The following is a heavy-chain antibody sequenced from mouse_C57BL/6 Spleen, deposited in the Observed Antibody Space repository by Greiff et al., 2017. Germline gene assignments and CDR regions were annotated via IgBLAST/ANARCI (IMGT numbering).Heavy chain of an antibody. CDR1: GYTFTSYW. Sequence: QVQLQQPGAELVRPGSSVKLSCKASGYTFTSYWMHWVKQRPIQGLEWIGNIDPSDSETHYNQKFKDKATLTVDKSSSTAYMQLSSLTSEDSAVYYGARGNSYWYFEVWGTGTTVTVSS. D-gene: IGHD2-1*01. J-gene: IGHJ1*03. V-gene: IGHV1-52*01. CDR2: IDPSDSET. CDR3: ARGNSYWYFEV.